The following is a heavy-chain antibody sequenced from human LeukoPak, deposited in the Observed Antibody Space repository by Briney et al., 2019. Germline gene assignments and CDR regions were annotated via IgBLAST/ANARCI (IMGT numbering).Heavy chain of an antibody. J-gene: IGHJ4*02. D-gene: IGHD5-24*01. CDR2: ISWDGGST. Sequence: GGSLRLSCAASGFTFDDYAMHWVRQAPGKGLEWVSLISWDGGSTYYADSVKGRFTISRDNSKNSLYLQMNSLRAEDTALYYCAKGDEMATIPDYWGQGTLVTVSS. V-gene: IGHV3-43D*03. CDR1: GFTFDDYA. CDR3: AKGDEMATIPDY.